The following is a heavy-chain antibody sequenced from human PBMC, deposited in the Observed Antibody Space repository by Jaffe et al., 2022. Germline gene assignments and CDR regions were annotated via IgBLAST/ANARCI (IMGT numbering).Heavy chain of an antibody. Sequence: EVQLVESGGGLVQPGGSLRLSCAASGFTFSSYWMSWVRQAPGKGLEWVANIKQDGSEKYYVDSVKGRFTISRDNAKNSLYLQMNSLRAEDTAVYYCARDTVLQNDAFDIWGQGTMVTVSS. D-gene: IGHD4-17*01. CDR3: ARDTVLQNDAFDI. J-gene: IGHJ3*02. V-gene: IGHV3-7*01. CDR2: IKQDGSEK. CDR1: GFTFSSYW.